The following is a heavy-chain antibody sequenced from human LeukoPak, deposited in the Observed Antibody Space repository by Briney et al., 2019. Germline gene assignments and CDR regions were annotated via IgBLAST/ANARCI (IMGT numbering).Heavy chain of an antibody. J-gene: IGHJ3*02. Sequence: SETLSLTCTVSGGSISSYYWSWIRQPAGKGLEWIGRIYTSGSTNYNPSLKSRVTMSVDTSKNQFSLKLSSVTAADTAVYYCARDSEALRRGHLDIWGQGTMVTVSS. D-gene: IGHD5-12*01. CDR1: GGSISSYY. CDR2: IYTSGST. CDR3: ARDSEALRRGHLDI. V-gene: IGHV4-4*07.